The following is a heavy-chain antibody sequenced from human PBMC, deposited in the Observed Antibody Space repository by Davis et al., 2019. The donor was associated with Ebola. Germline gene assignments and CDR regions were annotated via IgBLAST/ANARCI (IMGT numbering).Heavy chain of an antibody. J-gene: IGHJ6*02. Sequence: GGSLRLSCSASGFTFSSYAMHWVRQAPGKGLEYVSAISSNGGSTYYADSVKGRFTISRDNSKNTLYLQMSSLRAEDTAVYYCVKDSSGGSYNAYYYYYGMDVWGQGTTVTVSS. V-gene: IGHV3-64D*08. D-gene: IGHD2-15*01. CDR2: ISSNGGST. CDR1: GFTFSSYA. CDR3: VKDSSGGSYNAYYYYYGMDV.